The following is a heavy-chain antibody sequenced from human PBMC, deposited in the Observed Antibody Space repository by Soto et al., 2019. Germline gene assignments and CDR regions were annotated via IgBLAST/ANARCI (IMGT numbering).Heavy chain of an antibody. V-gene: IGHV3-21*01. Sequence: GGSLRLSCAASGFTFSSYSMNWVRQAPGKGLEWVSSISSSSSYIYYADSVKGRFTISRDNAKNSLYLQMNSLRAEDTAVYFCAREAERAYDFWSGYYTGSYYMDVWGKGTTVTVSS. D-gene: IGHD3-3*01. CDR2: ISSSSSYI. J-gene: IGHJ6*03. CDR1: GFTFSSYS. CDR3: AREAERAYDFWSGYYTGSYYMDV.